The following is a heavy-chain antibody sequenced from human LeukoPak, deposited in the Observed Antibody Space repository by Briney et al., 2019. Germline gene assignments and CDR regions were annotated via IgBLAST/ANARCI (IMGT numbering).Heavy chain of an antibody. D-gene: IGHD3-3*01. CDR2: FHYGGST. Sequence: SETLSLTCTVSGGSISSYYWSWIRQSPGKGLEWIGYFHYGGSTNYNPSPKSRVTISVDTSKKQFSMELSTVTAADTAVYYCARLTLNDNGYYYFDYWGQGTLVTVSS. J-gene: IGHJ4*02. CDR3: ARLTLNDNGYYYFDY. V-gene: IGHV4-59*08. CDR1: GGSISSYY.